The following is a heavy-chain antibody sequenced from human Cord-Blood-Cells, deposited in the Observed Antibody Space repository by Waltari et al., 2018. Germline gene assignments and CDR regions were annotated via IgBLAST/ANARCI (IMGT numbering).Heavy chain of an antibody. CDR2: INHSGST. Sequence: QVQLQQWGAGLLKPSETLSLTCAVYGGSFSGYYWSWIRQPPGNGLEWIGEINHSGSTNYNPSLKSRVTISVDTSKNQFSLKLSSVTAADTAVYYCARSSNYYDSSGYPNWFDPWGQGTLVTVSS. CDR3: ARSSNYYDSSGYPNWFDP. J-gene: IGHJ5*02. V-gene: IGHV4-34*01. D-gene: IGHD3-22*01. CDR1: GGSFSGYY.